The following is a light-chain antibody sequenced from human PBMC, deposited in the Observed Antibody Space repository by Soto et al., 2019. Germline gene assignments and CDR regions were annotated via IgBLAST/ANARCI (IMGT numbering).Light chain of an antibody. CDR3: QVWDSSSDQGV. CDR1: NIGSKS. V-gene: IGLV3-21*02. Sequence: SYELTQPPSVSVAPGQTARITCGGNNIGSKSVHWYQQKPGQAPVLVVYDDSGRPSGIPERFSGSNSGNTATLTISRVEAGDEADYYCQVWDSSSDQGVFGTGTKVTV. J-gene: IGLJ1*01. CDR2: DDS.